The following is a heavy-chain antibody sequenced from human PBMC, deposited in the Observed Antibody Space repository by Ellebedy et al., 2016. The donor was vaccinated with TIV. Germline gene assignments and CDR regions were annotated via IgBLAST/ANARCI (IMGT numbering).Heavy chain of an antibody. CDR2: ISSSGTTK. CDR3: AKALKYCRGTSCYSYHYYGMDV. Sequence: GESLKISCAASGFPFSSFEFNWVRQSPGKGLEWVSYISSSGTTKYYADSVKGRFTISRDNAKNSLYLQMNSLRAEDTAVYYCAKALKYCRGTSCYSYHYYGMDVWGQGTTVTVSS. V-gene: IGHV3-48*03. J-gene: IGHJ6*02. D-gene: IGHD2-2*01. CDR1: GFPFSSFE.